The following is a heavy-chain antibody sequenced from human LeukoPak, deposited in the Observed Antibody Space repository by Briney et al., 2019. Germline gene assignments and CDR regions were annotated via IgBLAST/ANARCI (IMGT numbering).Heavy chain of an antibody. V-gene: IGHV3-23*01. CDR1: GFTLSSYA. J-gene: IGHJ4*02. D-gene: IGHD6-19*01. CDR2: ISASGGSS. Sequence: GGSLRLSCAASGFTLSSYAMSWVRQAPGKGLEWVSAISASGGSSYYADSVKGRFTISRDNSKNTLYLQMNSLRAEDTAVYYCAKVAYSGGWSPFDYWAREPWSPSPQ. CDR3: AKVAYSGGWSPFDY.